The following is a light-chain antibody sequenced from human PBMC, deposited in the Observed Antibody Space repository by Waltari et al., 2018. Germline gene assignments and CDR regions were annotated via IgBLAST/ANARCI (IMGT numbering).Light chain of an antibody. CDR2: AAS. CDR3: QQYTAYPIT. J-gene: IGKJ4*01. CDR1: HNIVRW. V-gene: IGKV1D-16*01. Sequence: DIQMTQSPSSLAASVGYSVTMTCRASHNIVRWLAWYQQKPQKAPKALIYAASALESGVPSRFSGSGSGTEFTLTISSLQPEDFATYFCQQYTAYPITFGGGTKVEI.